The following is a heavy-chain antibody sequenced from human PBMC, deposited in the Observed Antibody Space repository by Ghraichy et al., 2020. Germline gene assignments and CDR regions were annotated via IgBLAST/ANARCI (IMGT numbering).Heavy chain of an antibody. V-gene: IGHV1-18*01. CDR3: ARYLLAHYDDGSGYFTGLDY. J-gene: IGHJ4*02. CDR2: ISAYNGDT. D-gene: IGHD3-22*01. CDR1: GYSFPSHG. Sequence: ASVKVSCKPSGYSFPSHGISWLRQAPGPGLEWMGWISAYNGDTNYARKFQRRVTMTTDTATSTAYMELRSLRSDDTAIYYCARYLLAHYDDGSGYFTGLDYWGQGTLVTVSS.